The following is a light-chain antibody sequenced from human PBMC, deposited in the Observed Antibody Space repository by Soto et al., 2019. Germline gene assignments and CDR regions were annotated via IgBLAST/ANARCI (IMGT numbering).Light chain of an antibody. V-gene: IGKV3-11*01. CDR1: QSISSY. Sequence: IVLTQSPASLSLSPGERATLSCRASQSISSYLAWYQQKPGQAPRLLIYDASNRATGVPARFSGSGSGTDFTLTISSLEPEDFAVYYCQQRVIWPPLTFCGGTKVEIK. CDR3: QQRVIWPPLT. J-gene: IGKJ4*01. CDR2: DAS.